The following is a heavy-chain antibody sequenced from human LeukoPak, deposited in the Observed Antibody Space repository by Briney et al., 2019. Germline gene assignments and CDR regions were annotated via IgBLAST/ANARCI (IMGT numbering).Heavy chain of an antibody. V-gene: IGHV3-48*01. CDR1: GFTLSNYN. CDR2: ISDSSSHT. D-gene: IGHD6-13*01. J-gene: IGHJ4*02. CDR3: ARDGEGGAAAGY. Sequence: GGSLRLSCAASGFTLSNYNMNWVRQAPGKGLEWVSFISDSSSHTFYSDSVKVRFPFSRDNVKKSLYLQSNSLLACDKAIYYCARDGEGGAAAGYWGQGTLVTVSS.